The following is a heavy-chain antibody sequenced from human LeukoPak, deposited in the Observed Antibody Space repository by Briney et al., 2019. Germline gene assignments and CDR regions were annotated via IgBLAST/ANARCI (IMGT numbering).Heavy chain of an antibody. CDR3: ARDLVPREGDY. J-gene: IGHJ4*02. CDR1: GFTFSSYA. D-gene: IGHD1-26*01. Sequence: GGSLRLSCTASGFTFSSYAMTWVRQAPGKGLEWVSTISGSGGSTYYADSVKGRLTVSRDNSKNTLYLQMNSLTVEDTAVYYCARDLVPREGDYWGQGTLVTVSS. V-gene: IGHV3-23*01. CDR2: ISGSGGST.